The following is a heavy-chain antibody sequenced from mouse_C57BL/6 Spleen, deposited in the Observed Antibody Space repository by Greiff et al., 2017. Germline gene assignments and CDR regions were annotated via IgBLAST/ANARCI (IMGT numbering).Heavy chain of an antibody. CDR2: IYPGDGDT. Sequence: VQLQESGAELVKPGASVKISCKASGYAFSSYWMNWVKQRPGKGLEWIGQIYPGDGDTNYNGKFKGKATLTADKSSSTAYMQLSSLTSEDSAVYFCARRAYYGSSCFDYWGQGTTLTVSS. V-gene: IGHV1-80*01. D-gene: IGHD1-1*01. J-gene: IGHJ2*01. CDR1: GYAFSSYW. CDR3: ARRAYYGSSCFDY.